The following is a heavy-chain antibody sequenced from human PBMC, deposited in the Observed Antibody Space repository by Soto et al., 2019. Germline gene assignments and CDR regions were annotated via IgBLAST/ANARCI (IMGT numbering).Heavy chain of an antibody. D-gene: IGHD3-10*01. Sequence: QLQLQESGPGLVKPSETLSLTCTVSGGSISSSSYYWGWIRQPPGKGLEWIGRIYYSGSTYYNPSLTCRVTISVDPSKNQFSLKLSSVTAADTAVYYCATLWGQDWGQGTLVTVSS. J-gene: IGHJ4*02. CDR3: ATLWGQD. CDR1: GGSISSSSYY. CDR2: IYYSGST. V-gene: IGHV4-39*01.